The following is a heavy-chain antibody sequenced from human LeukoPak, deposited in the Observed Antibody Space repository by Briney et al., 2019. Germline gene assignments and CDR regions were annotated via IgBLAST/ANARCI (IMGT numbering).Heavy chain of an antibody. D-gene: IGHD3-16*01. CDR1: GVSISSSSYY. J-gene: IGHJ5*02. CDR3: ARHLGGSSRLDP. CDR2: IYYSGST. Sequence: SETLSLTCSVSGVSISSSSYYWTWIRQPPGKGLEWIGNIYYSGSTSYNPSLMSRVTISVDTSKNQFSLNLISVTAADTAVYYCARHLGGSSRLDPWGQGTLVTVSS. V-gene: IGHV4-39*01.